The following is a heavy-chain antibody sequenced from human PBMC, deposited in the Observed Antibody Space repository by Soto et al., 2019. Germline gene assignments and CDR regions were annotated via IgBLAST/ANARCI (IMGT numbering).Heavy chain of an antibody. D-gene: IGHD3-10*01. Sequence: QVQLVQSGAEVKKPGSSLKVSCKASGYIFTDYYMHCVRQAPGQGLEWMGWINPNSGGTNYAQKFHGWVTMTRNTSLSTVYMEVTRLRSDDTAVYYCARNIGRVVWLGGAYYGMDVWGPGTTVIVSS. V-gene: IGHV1-2*04. CDR2: INPNSGGT. CDR1: GYIFTDYY. J-gene: IGHJ6*02. CDR3: ARNIGRVVWLGGAYYGMDV.